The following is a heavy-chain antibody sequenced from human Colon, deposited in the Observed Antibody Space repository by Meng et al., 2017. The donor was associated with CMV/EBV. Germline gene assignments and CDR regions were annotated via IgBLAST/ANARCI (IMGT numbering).Heavy chain of an antibody. V-gene: IGHV3-30-3*01. D-gene: IGHD2-21*01. J-gene: IGHJ5*01. CDR2: ISSDGSRF. CDR3: TRGCLSTDCFIIDS. Sequence: GESLKISCAAFGFTFTNHPIHWVRQAPGKGLKWVAYISSDGSRFSTADSVKGRFTLSKDNAKNMAFLQMTSLRAEDTAIYYCTRGCLSTDCFIIDSWGQGALVTVSS. CDR1: GFTFTNHP.